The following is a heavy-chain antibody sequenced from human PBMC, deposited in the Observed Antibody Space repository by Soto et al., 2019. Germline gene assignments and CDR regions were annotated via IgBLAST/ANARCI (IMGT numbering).Heavy chain of an antibody. CDR1: GYTFTSYY. J-gene: IGHJ4*02. CDR2: INPSGGST. V-gene: IGHV1-46*01. Sequence: EASVKVSCKASGYTFTSYYMHWVRQAPGQGLEWMGIINPSGGSTSYAQKFQGRVTMTRDTSTSTVYMELSSLRSEDTAVYYCARIHPRITIFGPSRDHYFDYWGQGTLVTVSS. CDR3: ARIHPRITIFGPSRDHYFDY. D-gene: IGHD3-3*01.